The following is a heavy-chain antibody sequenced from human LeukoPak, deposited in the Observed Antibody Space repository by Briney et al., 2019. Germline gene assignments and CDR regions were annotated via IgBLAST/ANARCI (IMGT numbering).Heavy chain of an antibody. CDR3: ARRYFYASGNWFDP. Sequence: SETLSLTCTVSGGSISSYYWSWIRQPPGKGLEWIGYIYYSGSTNYNPSLKSRVTISVDTSKNQFSLKLSSVTAADTAVYYCARRYFYASGNWFDPWGQGTLVTVSS. J-gene: IGHJ5*02. V-gene: IGHV4-59*08. CDR1: GGSISSYY. D-gene: IGHD3-10*01. CDR2: IYYSGST.